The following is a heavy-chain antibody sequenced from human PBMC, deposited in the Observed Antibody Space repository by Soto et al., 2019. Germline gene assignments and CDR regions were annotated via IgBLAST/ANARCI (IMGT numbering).Heavy chain of an antibody. CDR3: AKIYYCSSTSCYTRNAFDI. D-gene: IGHD2-2*02. V-gene: IGHV1-18*01. CDR1: GYTFTSYG. CDR2: ISAYNGNT. J-gene: IGHJ3*02. Sequence: ASVKVTCKASGYTFTSYGISWVRQAPGQGLEGMGWISAYNGNTNYAQKLQGRVTMTTDTSTTTAYMKLTILRSDDTAVYYCAKIYYCSSTSCYTRNAFDIWGQGTMVTVSS.